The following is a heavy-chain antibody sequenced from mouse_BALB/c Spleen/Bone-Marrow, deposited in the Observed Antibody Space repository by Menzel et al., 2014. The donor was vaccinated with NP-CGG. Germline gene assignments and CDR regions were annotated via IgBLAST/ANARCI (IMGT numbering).Heavy chain of an antibody. CDR2: IYYSGTI. V-gene: IGHV3-5*02. CDR3: ARFYGNYFDY. CDR1: GISITTGNYR. D-gene: IGHD2-1*01. J-gene: IGHJ2*01. Sequence: EVQRVESGPGLVKPSQTVSLTCTVTGISITTGNYRWSWIRQFPGNKLEWTGYIYYSGTITYNPSLTSRTTIARDTSKNQFFLEMNSLTAEDTATYYCARFYGNYFDYWGQGTTLTVSS.